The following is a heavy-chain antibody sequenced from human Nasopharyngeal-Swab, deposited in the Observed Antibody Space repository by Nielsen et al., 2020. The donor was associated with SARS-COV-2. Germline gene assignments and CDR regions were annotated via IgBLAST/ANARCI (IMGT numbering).Heavy chain of an antibody. D-gene: IGHD5-24*01. CDR3: ARGRWKMATIDY. Sequence: SETLSLTCTVSGYSISSGYYWGWIRQPPGKGLEWIGSIYHSGSTYYNPSLKSRVTISVDTSKNQFSLKLSSVTAADTAVYYCARGRWKMATIDYWGQGTLVTVSS. CDR1: GYSISSGYY. J-gene: IGHJ4*02. V-gene: IGHV4-38-2*02. CDR2: IYHSGST.